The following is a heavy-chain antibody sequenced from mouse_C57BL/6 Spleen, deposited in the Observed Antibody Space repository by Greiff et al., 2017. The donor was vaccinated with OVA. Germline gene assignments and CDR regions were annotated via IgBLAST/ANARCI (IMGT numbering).Heavy chain of an antibody. CDR2: IFPGSGST. CDR1: GYTFTDYY. V-gene: IGHV1-75*01. J-gene: IGHJ2*01. D-gene: IGHD2-1*01. Sequence: VKLQESGPELVKPGASVKISCKASGYTFTDYYINWVKQRPGQGLEWIGWIFPGSGSTYYNEKFKGKATLTVDKSSSTAYMLLSSLTSEDSAVYFCARLVYYGNYGYFDYWGQGTTLTVSS. CDR3: ARLVYYGNYGYFDY.